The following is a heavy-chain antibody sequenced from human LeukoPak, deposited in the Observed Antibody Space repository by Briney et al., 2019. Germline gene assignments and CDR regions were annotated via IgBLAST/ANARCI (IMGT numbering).Heavy chain of an antibody. J-gene: IGHJ6*02. V-gene: IGHV3-48*03. Sequence: PGGSLRLSCAASGFTFSSYEMNWVRQAPGKGLERVSYISSSGSTIYYADSVKGRFTISRDNAKNSLYLQMNSLRAEDTAVYYCARDLPYYDILTGYQNYYYYGMDVWGQGTTVTVSS. CDR1: GFTFSSYE. CDR3: ARDLPYYDILTGYQNYYYYGMDV. CDR2: ISSSGSTI. D-gene: IGHD3-9*01.